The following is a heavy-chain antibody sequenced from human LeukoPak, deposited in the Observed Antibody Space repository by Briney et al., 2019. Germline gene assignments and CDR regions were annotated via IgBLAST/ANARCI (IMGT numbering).Heavy chain of an antibody. V-gene: IGHV4-34*01. J-gene: IGHJ4*02. CDR2: INHSGST. D-gene: IGHD6-19*01. CDR3: ARVKNWAAVADH. Sequence: SETLSLTCTVSGGSISRYYWSWIRQPPGKGLEWIGEINHSGSTNYNPSLKSRVTISVDTSKNQFSLKLSSVTAADTAVYYCARVKNWAAVADHWGQGTLVTVSS. CDR1: GGSISRYY.